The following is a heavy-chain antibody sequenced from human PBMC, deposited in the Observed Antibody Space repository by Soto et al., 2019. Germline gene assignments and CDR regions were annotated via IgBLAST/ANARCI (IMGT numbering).Heavy chain of an antibody. Sequence: SGAEVXKPXASVXXXXKAXXXXXXXXXXXXXRQAXXXGLEWMGWINPNNGATHYGLSFQGRVTMTRDTSISTAYMELSSLRSDDTAVYYCASHDPGARFDPWGQGTLVIVSS. CDR3: ASHDPGARFDP. J-gene: IGHJ5*02. D-gene: IGHD1-1*01. CDR1: XXXXXXXX. V-gene: IGHV1-2*02. CDR2: INPNNGAT.